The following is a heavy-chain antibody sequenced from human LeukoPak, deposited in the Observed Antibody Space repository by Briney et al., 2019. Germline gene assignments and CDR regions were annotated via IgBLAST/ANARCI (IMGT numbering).Heavy chain of an antibody. D-gene: IGHD3-16*01. J-gene: IGHJ4*02. CDR2: IKQDGSEK. Sequence: GGSLRLSCAASGFTFSSYWMSWGRQAPGKGLEWVANIKQDGSEKYYVDSVKGRFTISRDNAKNSLYLQMNSLRAEDTAVYYCARDRYVWGSRSLDYWGQGTLVTVSS. CDR1: GFTFSSYW. CDR3: ARDRYVWGSRSLDY. V-gene: IGHV3-7*01.